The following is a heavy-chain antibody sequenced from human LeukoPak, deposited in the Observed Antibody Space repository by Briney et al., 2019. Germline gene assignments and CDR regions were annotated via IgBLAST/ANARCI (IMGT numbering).Heavy chain of an antibody. CDR1: GFTFSYYS. J-gene: IGHJ4*02. Sequence: GGSLRLSCTASGFTFSYYSMSWFRQAPGKVLEWVGFIRSKTYGGTPEYGEYVKGRFSISRDDSKRVAYLQMNSLKNEDKALYYCTRIGSGVRGSYTFDYWGQGPLVTVSS. D-gene: IGHD1-26*01. CDR3: TRIGSGVRGSYTFDY. V-gene: IGHV3-49*03. CDR2: IRSKTYGGTP.